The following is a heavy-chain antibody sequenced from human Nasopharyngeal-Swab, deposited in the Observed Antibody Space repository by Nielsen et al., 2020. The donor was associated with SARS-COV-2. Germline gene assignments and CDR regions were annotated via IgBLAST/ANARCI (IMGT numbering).Heavy chain of an antibody. J-gene: IGHJ4*02. CDR1: GGSFSGYY. CDR2: INHSGST. CDR3: ARAGESHVVVVAATTPSFDY. V-gene: IGHV4-34*01. Sequence: SETLSLTCADYGGSFSGYYWSWIRQPPGKGLEWIGEINHSGSTNYNPSLKSRVTISVDTSKNQFSLKLSSVTAADTAVYYCARAGESHVVVVAATTPSFDYWGQGTLVTVSS. D-gene: IGHD2-15*01.